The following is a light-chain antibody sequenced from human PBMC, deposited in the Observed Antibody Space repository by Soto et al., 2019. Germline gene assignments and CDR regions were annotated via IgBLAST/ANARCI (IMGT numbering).Light chain of an antibody. CDR3: HVWDSSSDRYV. V-gene: IGLV3-21*02. CDR1: NIGGKS. Sequence: SYELTQPPSVSVAPGQTARITCGGNNIGGKSVHWYQQKPGQAPVLVVYDDSDRPSGIPDRFSGSNSGDTATLTIRRVEAGDEADYYCHVWDSSSDRYVFGTGTKVTVL. CDR2: DDS. J-gene: IGLJ1*01.